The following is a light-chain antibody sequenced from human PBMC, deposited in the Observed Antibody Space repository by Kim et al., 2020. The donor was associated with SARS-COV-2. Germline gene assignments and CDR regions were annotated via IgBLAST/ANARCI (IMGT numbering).Light chain of an antibody. Sequence: TVLAQSPGPLSLSPGERATLSCRASQSVGSSFLAWYQQKPGQAPRLLIFATSSRAAGIPDRFSGSGSGPDFTLTISRLEPEDFAVYYCQQYVDSPPGYTFGQGTKLEI. J-gene: IGKJ2*01. CDR1: QSVGSSF. V-gene: IGKV3-20*01. CDR3: QQYVDSPPGYT. CDR2: ATS.